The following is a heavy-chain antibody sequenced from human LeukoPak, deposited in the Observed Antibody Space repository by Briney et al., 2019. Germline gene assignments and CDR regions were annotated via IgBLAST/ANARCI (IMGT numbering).Heavy chain of an antibody. CDR1: GGSVSSGDYY. J-gene: IGHJ5*02. Sequence: SETLSLTCSVSGGSVSSGDYYRNWIRQPPGKGLEWVGYIYYSGSTNYNPSLKSRVTISVDTSKNQFSLKLSSVTAADTAVYYCARGRAAAGTRWFDPWGQGTLVTVSS. CDR2: IYYSGST. V-gene: IGHV4-61*08. CDR3: ARGRAAAGTRWFDP. D-gene: IGHD6-13*01.